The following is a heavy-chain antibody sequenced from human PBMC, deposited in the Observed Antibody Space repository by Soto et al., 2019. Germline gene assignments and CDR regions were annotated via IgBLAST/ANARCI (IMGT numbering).Heavy chain of an antibody. D-gene: IGHD6-13*01. V-gene: IGHV4-34*01. J-gene: IGHJ4*02. CDR3: ARNAISAIAAAGVDY. CDR2: INHSGST. Sequence: PSETLSLTCAVYGGSFSGYYWSWIRQPPGKGLEWIGEINHSGSTNYNPSLKSRVTISVDTSKNQFSLKLSSVTAADTAVYYCARNAISAIAAAGVDYWGQGTLVTVSS. CDR1: GGSFSGYY.